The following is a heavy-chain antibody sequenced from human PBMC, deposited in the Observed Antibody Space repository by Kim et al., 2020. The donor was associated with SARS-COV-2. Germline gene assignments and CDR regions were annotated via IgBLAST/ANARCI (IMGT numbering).Heavy chain of an antibody. CDR3: ARVFYVIDY. V-gene: IGHV3-23*01. CDR1: GFTFNNYA. CDR2: ISRTGYAS. J-gene: IGHJ4*02. Sequence: GGSLRLSCAASGFTFNNYAMSWVRQGPGKGLEWVSGISRTGYASDYADSVRGWFIISRDSSKNTLYLQMSSVTAEDTAVYYCARVFYVIDYWGQGTQVTVSS. D-gene: IGHD3-10*02.